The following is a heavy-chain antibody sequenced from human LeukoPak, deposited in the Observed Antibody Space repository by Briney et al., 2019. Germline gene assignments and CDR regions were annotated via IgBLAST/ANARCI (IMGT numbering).Heavy chain of an antibody. CDR3: ARVDDSPKVGNDYYSMDV. V-gene: IGHV3-11*05. D-gene: IGHD3-16*01. CDR1: GFTFSDYY. J-gene: IGHJ6*02. Sequence: GGSLRLSCAASGFTFSDYYMSWIRQAPGKGLEWVSYISSSSSYTNYADSVKGRFTISRDNAKNSLYLQMNRLRAEDTAVYYCARVDDSPKVGNDYYSMDVWGQGTTVTVSS. CDR2: ISSSSSYT.